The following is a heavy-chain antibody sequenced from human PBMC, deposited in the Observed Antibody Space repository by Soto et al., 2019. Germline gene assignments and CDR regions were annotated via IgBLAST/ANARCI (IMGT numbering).Heavy chain of an antibody. V-gene: IGHV4-61*08. J-gene: IGHJ3*02. CDR1: GGSVGTGAYY. CDR2: TLYSGST. CDR3: ARHDYYHRTFDI. Sequence: PSETLCLTCRVSGGSVGTGAYYWSWIRQPPGKGLEWIGYTLYSGSTNYNPSLQSLQSRVTISVDTSRNQFSLRLTSVTAADTALYYCARHDYYHRTFDIWGQGTLVTVS. D-gene: IGHD3-9*01.